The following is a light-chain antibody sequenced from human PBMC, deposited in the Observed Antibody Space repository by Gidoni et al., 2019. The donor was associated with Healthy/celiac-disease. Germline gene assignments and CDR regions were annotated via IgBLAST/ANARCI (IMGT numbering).Light chain of an antibody. V-gene: IGKV1-39*01. CDR2: AAS. Sequence: NQMTQSPSSLSASVGDRVTITCRASQSISSYLNWYQQKPGKAPKLLIYAASSLQSGVPSRFSGSGSGTDFTLTISSLQPEDFATYYYQQSYSTLSITFGQGTRLEIK. J-gene: IGKJ5*01. CDR1: QSISSY. CDR3: QQSYSTLSIT.